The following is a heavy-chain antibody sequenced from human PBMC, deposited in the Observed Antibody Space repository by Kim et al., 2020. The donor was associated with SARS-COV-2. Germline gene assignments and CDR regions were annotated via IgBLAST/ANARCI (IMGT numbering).Heavy chain of an antibody. CDR2: ISWDDAE. CDR3: ARTIVSPSRTEFDY. V-gene: IGHV2-5*02. D-gene: IGHD1-26*01. Sequence: SGPTLVNPTQTLTLTCTFSGFSLTTRRVGVGWIRQPPGKALEWLAFISWDDAERYSPPLKNRLTITKDTSKNQVVLTMTNMDPVDTATYYCARTIVSPSRTEFDYWGQGTLVTVSS. J-gene: IGHJ4*02. CDR1: GFSLTTRRVG.